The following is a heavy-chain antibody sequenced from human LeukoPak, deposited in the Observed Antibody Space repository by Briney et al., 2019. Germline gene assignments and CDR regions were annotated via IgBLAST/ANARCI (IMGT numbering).Heavy chain of an antibody. V-gene: IGHV1-3*03. CDR2: IDSDKGNT. D-gene: IGHD6-19*01. J-gene: IGHJ4*02. CDR1: GYSFTRNA. CDR3: ARGYSNGWYHDY. Sequence: AASVKVSCKASGYSFTRNAIHWVRQAPGQRLEWMGWIDSDKGNTKYSQEFQGRVTFTRDTSASTVYMELSSLRSEDMAIYYCARGYSNGWYHDYWGQGTPVIVSS.